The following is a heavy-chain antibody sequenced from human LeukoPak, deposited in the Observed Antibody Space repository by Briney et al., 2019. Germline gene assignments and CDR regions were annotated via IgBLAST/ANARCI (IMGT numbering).Heavy chain of an antibody. D-gene: IGHD1-26*01. Sequence: PGGSLRLSCVGSGFTFINYGMTWVRQAPGKGLEWVSTISGSGGRTYYADSVKGRFTISRDNAKNTLYLQMNSLRAEDTAVYYCASSYRGNYRAFDFWGQGTMVTVSS. CDR3: ASSYRGNYRAFDF. CDR2: ISGSGGRT. CDR1: GFTFINYG. J-gene: IGHJ3*01. V-gene: IGHV3-23*01.